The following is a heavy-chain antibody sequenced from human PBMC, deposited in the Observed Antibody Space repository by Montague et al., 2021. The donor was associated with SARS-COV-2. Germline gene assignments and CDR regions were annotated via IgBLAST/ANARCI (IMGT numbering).Heavy chain of an antibody. V-gene: IGHV4-39*01. CDR2: IYYSGST. Sequence: SETLPLTCTVSGGSIRTSSYYWGWIRQPPGKGLDWIGSIYYSGSTYYNPSLKSRVTISVDTSKNQFSLKLSSVTAADTAVYYCAMRGGALDAFDIWGQGTMVIVSS. CDR1: GGSIRTSSYY. J-gene: IGHJ3*02. D-gene: IGHD4-17*01. CDR3: AMRGGALDAFDI.